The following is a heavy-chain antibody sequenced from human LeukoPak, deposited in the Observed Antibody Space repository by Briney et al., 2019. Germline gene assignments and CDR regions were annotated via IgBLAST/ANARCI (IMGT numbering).Heavy chain of an antibody. Sequence: GASVKVSCKASGYTFTSYAMHWVRQAPGQRLEWMGWINAGNGNTKYSQKFQGRVTITRDTSASTAYMELSSLRSEDTAVYYCARPVASNSGWYVGYFDYWGQGTLVTVSS. D-gene: IGHD6-19*01. J-gene: IGHJ4*02. CDR2: INAGNGNT. V-gene: IGHV1-3*01. CDR1: GYTFTSYA. CDR3: ARPVASNSGWYVGYFDY.